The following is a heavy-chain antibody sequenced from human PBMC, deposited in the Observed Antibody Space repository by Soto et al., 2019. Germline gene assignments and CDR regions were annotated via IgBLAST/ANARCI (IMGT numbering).Heavy chain of an antibody. D-gene: IGHD4-4*01. V-gene: IGHV5-51*01. J-gene: IGHJ5*02. Sequence: GESLKISCKGSGYRFTSYWIAWVRQMPGKGLEWMGIIYPGDSDARYSPSFQGQVTISVDKSISTACLQWSSLKASDTAIYYCARQLGHDYINNWFDPWGQGTLVTVSS. CDR2: IYPGDSDA. CDR1: GYRFTSYW. CDR3: ARQLGHDYINNWFDP.